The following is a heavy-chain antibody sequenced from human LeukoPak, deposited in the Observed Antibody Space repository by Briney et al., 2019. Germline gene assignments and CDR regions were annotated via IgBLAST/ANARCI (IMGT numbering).Heavy chain of an antibody. V-gene: IGHV3-30*18. CDR3: AKDSWRSTTVTTRGIYYYYGMDV. J-gene: IGHJ6*02. D-gene: IGHD4-17*01. Sequence: GGSLRLSCAASGFTFSSYGMHWVRQAPGKGLEWVAVISYDGSNKYYADSVKGRFTISRDNSKSTLYLQMNSLRAEDTAVYYCAKDSWRSTTVTTRGIYYYYGMDVWGQGTTVTVSS. CDR1: GFTFSSYG. CDR2: ISYDGSNK.